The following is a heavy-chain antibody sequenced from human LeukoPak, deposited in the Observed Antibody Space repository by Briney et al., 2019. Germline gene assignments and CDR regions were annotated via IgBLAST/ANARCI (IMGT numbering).Heavy chain of an antibody. D-gene: IGHD1-26*01. V-gene: IGHV1-46*01. CDR1: XYTFTSYY. CDR2: INPSGGST. Sequence: XXSCKASXYTFTSYYMHWVRQAPGQGLEWMGIINPSGGSTSYAQKFQGRVAMTRDTSTSTVYMELSSLRSEDTAVYYCARELSGSYYYWGQGTLVTVSS. J-gene: IGHJ4*02. CDR3: ARELSGSYYY.